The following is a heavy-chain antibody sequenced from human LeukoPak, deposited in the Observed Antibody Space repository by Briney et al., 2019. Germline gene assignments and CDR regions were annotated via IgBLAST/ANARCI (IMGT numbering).Heavy chain of an antibody. CDR1: GYTFTSYD. CDR3: ARVRAVAALYYFDY. V-gene: IGHV1-69*05. D-gene: IGHD6-13*01. CDR2: IIPIFGTA. J-gene: IGHJ4*02. Sequence: SVKVSCKASGYTFTSYDFNWVRQATGQGLEWMGGIIPIFGTANYAQKFQGRVTITTDESTSTAYMELSSLRSEDTAVYYCARVRAVAALYYFDYWGQGTLVTVSS.